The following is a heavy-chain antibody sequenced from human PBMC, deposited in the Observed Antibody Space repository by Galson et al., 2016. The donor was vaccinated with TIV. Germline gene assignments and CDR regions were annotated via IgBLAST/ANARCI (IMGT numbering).Heavy chain of an antibody. D-gene: IGHD2-21*01. Sequence: CKASGYIFTNYPMHWVRQAPGQSLEWMGWINGGNGNTKYSQRFQGRVTITSDTSASTAYMELSSLRSEDSAVYYCARPPYCGGDCYKYDSWGQGTLVTVSS. CDR2: INGGNGNT. CDR3: ARPPYCGGDCYKYDS. J-gene: IGHJ4*02. V-gene: IGHV1-3*01. CDR1: GYIFTNYP.